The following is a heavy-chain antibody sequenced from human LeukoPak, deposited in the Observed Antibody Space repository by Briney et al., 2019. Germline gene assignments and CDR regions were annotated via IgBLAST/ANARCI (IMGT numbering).Heavy chain of an antibody. J-gene: IGHJ4*02. CDR2: IYSSVT. Sequence: GGSLRLSCAASGFTVSSNYMSWVRQAPGKGLEWVSFIYSSVTHYSDSVKGRFTISRDNSRNTLFLQMNSLRAEDTAVYYCARRAGAYSHPYDYWGQGTLVTVSS. V-gene: IGHV3-53*01. D-gene: IGHD4/OR15-4a*01. CDR1: GFTVSSNY. CDR3: ARRAGAYSHPYDY.